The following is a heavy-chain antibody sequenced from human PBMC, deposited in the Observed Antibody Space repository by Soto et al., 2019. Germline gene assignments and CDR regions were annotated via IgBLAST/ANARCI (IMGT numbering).Heavy chain of an antibody. V-gene: IGHV3-23*01. CDR3: AKESPGSSDFDY. CDR1: GFSFSNYA. CDR2: ISGSGGGT. J-gene: IGHJ4*02. Sequence: PGGSLRLSCAASGFSFSNYAMNWVRQAPGKGLEWVSAISGSGGGTYYADSVKGRFTISRDNSKNSLYLQMNSLRAEDTAVYYCAKESPGSSDFDYWGQGTLVTVSS. D-gene: IGHD6-13*01.